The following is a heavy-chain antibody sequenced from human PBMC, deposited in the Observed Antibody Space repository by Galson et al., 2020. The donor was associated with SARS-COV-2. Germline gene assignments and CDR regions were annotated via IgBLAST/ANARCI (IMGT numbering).Heavy chain of an antibody. CDR3: AREGEVGATGVDY. CDR2: IWYDGSNK. V-gene: IGHV3-33*01. D-gene: IGHD1-26*01. CDR1: GFTFSSYG. Sequence: GESLKISCAASGFTFSSYGMHWVRQAPGKGLERVAVIWYDGSNKYYADTVKGRFTISRDNSKNTLYLQLNSLRAEDTAVDYCAREGEVGATGVDYWGQGTLVTVSS. J-gene: IGHJ4*02.